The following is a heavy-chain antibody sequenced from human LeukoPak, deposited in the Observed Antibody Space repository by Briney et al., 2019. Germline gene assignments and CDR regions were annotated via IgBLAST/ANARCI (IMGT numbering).Heavy chain of an antibody. D-gene: IGHD2-2*01. CDR2: ISSSSSYI. CDR3: ARDGEQKSTNKGSTSCYHDY. J-gene: IGHJ4*02. CDR1: GFTFSSYS. Sequence: GGSLRLSCAASGFTFSSYSMNWVRQAPGKGLEWVSSISSSSSYIYYADSVKGRFTISRDNAKNSLYLQMNSLRAEDTAVYYCARDGEQKSTNKGSTSCYHDYWGQGTLVTVSS. V-gene: IGHV3-21*01.